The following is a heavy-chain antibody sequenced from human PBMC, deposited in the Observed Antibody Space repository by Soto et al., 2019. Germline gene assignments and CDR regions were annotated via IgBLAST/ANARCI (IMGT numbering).Heavy chain of an antibody. CDR1: GYTFTSYG. Sequence: ASVKVSCKASGYTFTSYGISWVRQAPGQGLEWMGWISAYNGNTNYAQKLQGRVTMTTDTSTSTAYMELRSLRSDDTAVYYCARGDKDYIWGSYRYLSAFDIWGQGTMVTVSS. CDR2: ISAYNGNT. D-gene: IGHD3-16*02. J-gene: IGHJ3*02. CDR3: ARGDKDYIWGSYRYLSAFDI. V-gene: IGHV1-18*01.